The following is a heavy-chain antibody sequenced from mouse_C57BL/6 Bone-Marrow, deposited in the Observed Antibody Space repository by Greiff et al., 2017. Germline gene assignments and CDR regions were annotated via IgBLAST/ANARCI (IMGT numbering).Heavy chain of an antibody. Sequence: EVKLMESGGGLVQPGGSLKLSCAASGFTFSDYYMYWVRQTPEKRLEWVAYISNGGGSPYYPDTVKGRFTISRANSTNTLYLQMSRLKSEDTAMYYCARSYCSNYFDYWCQGTTLTVSS. D-gene: IGHD2-5*01. V-gene: IGHV5-12*01. CDR3: ARSYCSNYFDY. CDR1: GFTFSDYY. CDR2: ISNGGGSP. J-gene: IGHJ2*01.